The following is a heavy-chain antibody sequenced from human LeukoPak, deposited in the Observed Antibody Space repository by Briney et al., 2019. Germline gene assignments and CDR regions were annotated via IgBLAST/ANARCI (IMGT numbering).Heavy chain of an antibody. D-gene: IGHD6-6*01. CDR1: GGSISSGSYY. CDR3: ARGIAARLLYFDY. J-gene: IGHJ4*02. Sequence: SETLSLTCTVSGGSISSGSYYWSWIRQPAGKGLEWIGRIYTSGSTNYNPSLKSRVTISVDTSKNQFSLKLSSVTAADTAVYYCARGIAARLLYFDYWGQGTLVTVSS. V-gene: IGHV4-61*02. CDR2: IYTSGST.